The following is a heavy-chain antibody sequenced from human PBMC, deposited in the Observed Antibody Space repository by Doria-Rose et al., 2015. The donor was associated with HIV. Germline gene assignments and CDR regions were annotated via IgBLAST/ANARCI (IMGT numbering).Heavy chain of an antibody. CDR3: ARGLLRGGWNDVDYYYGMDV. Sequence: QVQLQESGAGLVKPSETLSLTCAVFGGSFSGYYWSWIRQTPGQGLEWTGEINHSGRTNYKTSLESRVTISLDTSKYLFSLKLSSVTAADTAVYYCARGLLRGGWNDVDYYYGMDVWGQGTTVTVSS. CDR1: GGSFSGYY. V-gene: IGHV4-34*01. J-gene: IGHJ6*02. CDR2: INHSGRT. D-gene: IGHD1-1*01.